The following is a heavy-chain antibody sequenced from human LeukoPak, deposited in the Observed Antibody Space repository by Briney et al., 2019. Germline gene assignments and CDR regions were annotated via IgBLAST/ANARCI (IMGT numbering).Heavy chain of an antibody. V-gene: IGHV4-59*01. CDR2: IYYSGST. Sequence: PSETLSLTCTVSGGSISSYYWSWIRQPPGKGLEWIGYIYYSGSTNYNPSLKSRVTISEDTSKNQFSLKLSSVTAADTAVYYCARDNLDCSGGSCYRTGFDPWGQGTLVTVSS. CDR1: GGSISSYY. D-gene: IGHD2-15*01. J-gene: IGHJ5*02. CDR3: ARDNLDCSGGSCYRTGFDP.